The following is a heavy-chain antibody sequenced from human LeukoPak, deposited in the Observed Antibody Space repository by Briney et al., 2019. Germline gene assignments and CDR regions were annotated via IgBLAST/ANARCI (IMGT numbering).Heavy chain of an antibody. D-gene: IGHD3-22*01. CDR3: ARRSDSSGYYSDY. CDR1: GGSISSGSYY. V-gene: IGHV4-39*01. J-gene: IGHJ4*02. Sequence: SETLSLTCTVSGGSISSGSYYWGWIRQPPGKGLEWIGSFYYSGSTYYNPSLKSRVTISVDTSKNQFSLKLSSVTAADTAVYYCARRSDSSGYYSDYWGQGTLVTVSS. CDR2: FYYSGST.